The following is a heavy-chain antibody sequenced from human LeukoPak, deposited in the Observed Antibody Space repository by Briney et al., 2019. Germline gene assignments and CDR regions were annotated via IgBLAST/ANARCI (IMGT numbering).Heavy chain of an antibody. J-gene: IGHJ4*02. Sequence: PGGSLRLSCAASGFTFSSYGMSWVRQAPGKGLEWVSGISGSGGSTYYADSVKGRFTISRDNSKNTLYLQMNSLRAEDTAVYYCAKDPRPRRGYTYSHVPDWGQGTLVTVSS. CDR3: AKDPRPRRGYTYSHVPD. V-gene: IGHV3-23*01. CDR1: GFTFSSYG. D-gene: IGHD5-18*01. CDR2: ISGSGGST.